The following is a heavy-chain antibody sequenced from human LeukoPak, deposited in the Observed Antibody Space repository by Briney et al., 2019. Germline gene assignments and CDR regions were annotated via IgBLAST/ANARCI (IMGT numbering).Heavy chain of an antibody. V-gene: IGHV3-30*18. J-gene: IGHJ4*02. CDR1: GFTFSSYG. D-gene: IGHD6-13*01. CDR3: AKDRDSSSWSHYFDY. CDR2: ISYDGSNK. Sequence: GGSLRLSCAASGFTFSSYGMHWVRQAPGKGLEWVAVISYDGSNKYYVDSVKGRFTISRDNSKNTLYLQMNSLRAEDTAVYYCAKDRDSSSWSHYFDYWGQGTLVTVSS.